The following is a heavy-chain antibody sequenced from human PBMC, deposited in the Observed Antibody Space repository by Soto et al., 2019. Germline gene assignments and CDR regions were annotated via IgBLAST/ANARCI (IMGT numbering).Heavy chain of an antibody. CDR1: GGSISSSGYS. Sequence: QLQLQESGSGLVKPSQTLSLTCRVSGGSISSSGYSWGWIRQPPGKGLEWIGSIRHSGSAYSNPSLKSRVTISIERPKNQLSLSLGSVTAADTAVYYCARGVGPPREMMYAIWFDPWGQGTLVTVSS. D-gene: IGHD2-8*01. J-gene: IGHJ5*02. CDR3: ARGVGPPREMMYAIWFDP. V-gene: IGHV4-30-2*01. CDR2: IRHSGSA.